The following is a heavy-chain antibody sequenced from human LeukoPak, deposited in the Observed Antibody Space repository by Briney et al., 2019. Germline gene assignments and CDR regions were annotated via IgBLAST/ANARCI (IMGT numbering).Heavy chain of an antibody. V-gene: IGHV3-33*01. CDR2: IWYDGSNK. J-gene: IGHJ4*02. CDR1: GFTFSSYG. Sequence: GRSLRLSCAASGFTFSSYGMHWVRQAPGKGLEWVAVIWYDGSNKYYADSVKGRFTISRDTSKNTPYLQMNSLRAEDTAVYYCARDPGNSSGYYVDYWGQGTLVTVSS. D-gene: IGHD3-22*01. CDR3: ARDPGNSSGYYVDY.